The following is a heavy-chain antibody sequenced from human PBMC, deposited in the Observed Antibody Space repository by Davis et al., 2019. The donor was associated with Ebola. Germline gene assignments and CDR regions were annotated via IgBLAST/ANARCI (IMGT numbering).Heavy chain of an antibody. V-gene: IGHV3-11*06. CDR2: ISTTSYYT. J-gene: IGHJ6*03. CDR3: ARVTRIAATVDYFYYYMDV. D-gene: IGHD6-13*01. CDR1: GFTFRSYA. Sequence: PGGSLRLSCEGSGFTFRSYAMTWVRQAPGKGLEWLSYISTTSYYTTYADSVKGRFTISRDNAKNSLYLQMDSLRAEDTAVYYCARVTRIAATVDYFYYYMDVWGKGTTVTVSS.